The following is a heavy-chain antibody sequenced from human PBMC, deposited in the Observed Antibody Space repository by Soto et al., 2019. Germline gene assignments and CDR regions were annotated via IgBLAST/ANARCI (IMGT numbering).Heavy chain of an antibody. CDR1: GFTFSSYA. Sequence: GGSLRLSCVASGFTFSSYAMSWVRQAPGKGLEWVSTIGGSGRSTYYADSVKGRFTVSRDNSKNTLYLQVNSLRAEDTAVYYCARDRGNMDVWGQGTTVTGSS. CDR3: ARDRGNMDV. V-gene: IGHV3-23*01. J-gene: IGHJ6*02. CDR2: IGGSGRST. D-gene: IGHD6-25*01.